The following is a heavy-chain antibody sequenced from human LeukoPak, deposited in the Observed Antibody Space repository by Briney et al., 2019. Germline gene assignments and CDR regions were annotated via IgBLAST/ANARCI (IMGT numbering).Heavy chain of an antibody. CDR2: ISAYNGNT. D-gene: IGHD3-3*01. V-gene: IGHV1-18*01. CDR3: ARDPPPKNYDFWSGYPFSVDY. CDR1: GYTFTSYG. Sequence: VSVKVSCKASGYTFTSYGISWVRQAPGQGLEWMGWISAYNGNTNYAQKLQGRVTMTTDTSTSTAYMELRSLRSDDTAVYYCARDPPPKNYDFWSGYPFSVDYWGQGTLVTVSS. J-gene: IGHJ4*02.